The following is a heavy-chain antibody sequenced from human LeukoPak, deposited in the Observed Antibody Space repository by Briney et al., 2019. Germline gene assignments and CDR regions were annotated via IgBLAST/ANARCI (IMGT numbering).Heavy chain of an antibody. V-gene: IGHV4-31*03. Sequence: PSETLSLTCTVSGGSISIGGYYWSWIRQHPGKGLEWIGYIYYSGSTYYNPSLKSRVTISVDTSKNQFSLKLSSVTAADTAVYYCARGRDYYDSSGYYPLGPNWFDPWGQGTLVTVSS. D-gene: IGHD3-22*01. CDR1: GGSISIGGYY. CDR2: IYYSGST. J-gene: IGHJ5*02. CDR3: ARGRDYYDSSGYYPLGPNWFDP.